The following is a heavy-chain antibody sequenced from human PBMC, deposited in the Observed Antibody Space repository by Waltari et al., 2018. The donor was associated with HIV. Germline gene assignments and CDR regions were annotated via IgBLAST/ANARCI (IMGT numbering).Heavy chain of an antibody. CDR2: IRGGGET. J-gene: IGHJ3*01. CDR3: VKDSGRAADVFDL. V-gene: IGHV3-23*01. Sequence: QLLESGGGLVEPGGSLRLSCAASGFIFTAFAMDWVRQAPGKGLEWVSAIRGGGETFYAASVKGRFTISRDNSKNTLYLQMNSLRADDAAVYYCVKDSGRAADVFDLWGQGTMVTVSS. CDR1: GFIFTAFA. D-gene: IGHD3-10*01.